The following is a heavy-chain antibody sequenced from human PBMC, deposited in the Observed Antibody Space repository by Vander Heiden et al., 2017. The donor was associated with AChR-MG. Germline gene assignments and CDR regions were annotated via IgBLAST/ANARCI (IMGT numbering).Heavy chain of an antibody. V-gene: IGHV4-39*01. CDR3: ASPFLSSGIDY. CDR1: GGSISSSSYY. CDR2: IYYSGST. J-gene: IGHJ4*02. Sequence: QLQLQESGPGLVKPSETLSLTCTVSGGSISSSSYYWGWIRQPPGKGLEWIGSIYYSGSTYYNPSLKSRVTISVDTSKNQFSMKMSSVTAADTAVYYCASPFLSSGIDYWGQGTLVTVSS. D-gene: IGHD6-25*01.